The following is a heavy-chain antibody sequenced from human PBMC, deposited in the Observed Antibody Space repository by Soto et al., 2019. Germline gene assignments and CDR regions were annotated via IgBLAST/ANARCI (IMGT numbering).Heavy chain of an antibody. V-gene: IGHV1-69*06. CDR2: IIPIFGTA. CDR3: ARMQEPPRAYDILTGYYLPPGGFDP. CDR1: GGTFSSYA. D-gene: IGHD3-9*01. J-gene: IGHJ5*02. Sequence: SVKVSCKASGGTFSSYAISWVRQAPGQGLEWMGGIIPIFGTANYAQKFQGRVTITADKSTSTAYMELSSLRSEDTAVYYCARMQEPPRAYDILTGYYLPPGGFDPWGQATMLTVSS.